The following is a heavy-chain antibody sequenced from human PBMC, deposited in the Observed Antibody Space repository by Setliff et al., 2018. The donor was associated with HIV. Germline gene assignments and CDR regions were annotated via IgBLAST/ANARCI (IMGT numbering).Heavy chain of an antibody. Sequence: PGESLKISCKGSGYSFTSYWIAWVRQMPGKGLEWMGIIYPGDSDTRYSPSFQGQVTISVDKSTNTAFLQWTSLRASDTAMYYCTRLWHENWGGVDYWGQGTLVTVSS. V-gene: IGHV5-51*01. D-gene: IGHD3-16*01. CDR3: TRLWHENWGGVDY. CDR2: IYPGDSDT. CDR1: GYSFTSYW. J-gene: IGHJ4*02.